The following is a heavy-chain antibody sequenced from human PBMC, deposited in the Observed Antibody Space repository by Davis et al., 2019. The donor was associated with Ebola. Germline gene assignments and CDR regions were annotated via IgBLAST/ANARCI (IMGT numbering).Heavy chain of an antibody. J-gene: IGHJ5*02. CDR1: GGSISSSSYY. CDR2: IYYSGST. Sequence: PSETLSLTCTVSGGSISSSSYYWGWIRQPPGKGLEWIGSIYYSGSTYYNPSLKSRVTISVDTSKNQFSLKLSSVTAADTAVYYCARAWRYCSSTSCHRPYNWFDPWGQGTLVTVSS. CDR3: ARAWRYCSSTSCHRPYNWFDP. D-gene: IGHD2-2*01. V-gene: IGHV4-39*07.